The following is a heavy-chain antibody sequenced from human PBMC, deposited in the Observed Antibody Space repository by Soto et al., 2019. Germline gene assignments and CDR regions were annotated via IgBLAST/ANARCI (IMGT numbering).Heavy chain of an antibody. D-gene: IGHD6-13*01. V-gene: IGHV4-39*01. J-gene: IGHJ5*02. Sequence: QLQLQESGPGLVKPSETLSLTCTVSGGSISSSSFHWGWIRQPPGKGLEWIGSIYYSGSTYYSPSLKSRFTKSVDTSKNQFSRKLSSVTAADTAVYYCARRERAAGTDWWFDPWGQGTLVTVSS. CDR3: ARRERAAGTDWWFDP. CDR2: IYYSGST. CDR1: GGSISSSSFH.